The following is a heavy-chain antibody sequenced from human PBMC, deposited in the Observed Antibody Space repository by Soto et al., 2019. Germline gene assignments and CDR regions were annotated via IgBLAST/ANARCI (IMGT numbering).Heavy chain of an antibody. Sequence: QVQLVQSGAEVKKPGSSVKVSCKASGGTSRSLSITWVRQAPGQGLEWMGGITPLFGIPNYPQKFQGRLTIPSDKSKGTAYLELSSLRSEDTAVYYCARDTHSAGGWFDTWGRGTLVTVAS. V-gene: IGHV1-69*17. J-gene: IGHJ5*02. CDR1: GGTSRSLS. CDR2: ITPLFGIP. D-gene: IGHD2-15*01. CDR3: ARDTHSAGGWFDT.